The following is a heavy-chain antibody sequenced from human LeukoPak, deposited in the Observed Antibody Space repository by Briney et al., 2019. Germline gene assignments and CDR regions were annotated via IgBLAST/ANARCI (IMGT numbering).Heavy chain of an antibody. Sequence: XGSLRLSCAASGFTVSSNYMSWVRQAPGKGLEWVSVIYSDGNTFYADSAKGRFIISRDNSKNTLYLQMNSLRADDTAVYYCASSPFSTYYFDFWGQGALVTVSS. CDR2: IYSDGNT. J-gene: IGHJ4*02. CDR1: GFTVSSNY. CDR3: ASSPFSTYYFDF. V-gene: IGHV3-66*01.